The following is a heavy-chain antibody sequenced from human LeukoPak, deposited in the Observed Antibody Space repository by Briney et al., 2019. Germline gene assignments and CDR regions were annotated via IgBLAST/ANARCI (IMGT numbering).Heavy chain of an antibody. V-gene: IGHV1-2*02. CDR1: VYTFTGYY. J-gene: IGHJ6*02. D-gene: IGHD3-9*01. Sequence: GASVNVSCKASVYTFTGYYMHWVRQAPGQGREWMGWINPNSGGTNYAQKFQGRVTMTRDTSIRTAYMELSRLGADDTAVYYCARDLRYFDSLLPPGCMDVWGQGTTVTVSS. CDR2: INPNSGGT. CDR3: ARDLRYFDSLLPPGCMDV.